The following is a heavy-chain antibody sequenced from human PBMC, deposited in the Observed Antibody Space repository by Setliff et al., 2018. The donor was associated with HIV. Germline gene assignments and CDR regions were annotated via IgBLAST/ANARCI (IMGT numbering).Heavy chain of an antibody. V-gene: IGHV4-59*01. CDR1: GGSISSYY. D-gene: IGHD3-3*01. J-gene: IGHJ4*02. CDR2: IYCSGST. Sequence: PSETLSLTCTVSGGSISSYYWSWIRQPPGKGLEWIGYIYCSGSTNYNPSLKSRVTISVDTSKNQFSLKLSSVTAADTAVYYCARVISSWSAYYIDYWGQGTLVTVSS. CDR3: ARVISSWSAYYIDY.